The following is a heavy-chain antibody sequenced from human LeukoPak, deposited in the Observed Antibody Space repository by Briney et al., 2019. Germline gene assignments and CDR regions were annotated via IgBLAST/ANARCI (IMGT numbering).Heavy chain of an antibody. Sequence: GGSLRLSCAASGLTFSSHSMSWVRLAPGKGLEWVSSISSSSSYIYYADSLKGRFTISRDNAKNSLYLQMNSLRAEDTAVYYCARDRGSYLFDPWGQGTLVTVSS. J-gene: IGHJ5*02. CDR3: ARDRGSYLFDP. V-gene: IGHV3-21*01. D-gene: IGHD1-26*01. CDR2: ISSSSSYI. CDR1: GLTFSSHS.